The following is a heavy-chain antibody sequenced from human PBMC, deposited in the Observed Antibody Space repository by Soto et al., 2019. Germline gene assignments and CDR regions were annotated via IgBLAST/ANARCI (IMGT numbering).Heavy chain of an antibody. V-gene: IGHV5-51*01. D-gene: IGHD6-13*01. Sequence: GESLKISCESSGYTFANYWIGWVRQVPGKGLEWVAIIYPSDSRTIYSPSFQGQVTISADKSISTAYLQWTSLKASDTAMYYCARLRGIAAAGSEGMDVWGQGTTVTVSS. CDR3: ARLRGIAAAGSEGMDV. CDR2: IYPSDSRT. CDR1: GYTFANYW. J-gene: IGHJ6*02.